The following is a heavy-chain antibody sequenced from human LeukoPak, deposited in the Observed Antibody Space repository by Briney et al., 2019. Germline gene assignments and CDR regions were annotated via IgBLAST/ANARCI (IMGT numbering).Heavy chain of an antibody. CDR3: ARDPPPNCGGDCLTVGY. D-gene: IGHD2-21*02. J-gene: IGHJ4*02. Sequence: PGGSLRLSCAASGFTFSSYEMNWVRQAPGKGLEWVSYISSSGSTIYYADSVKGRFTISRDNAKNSLYLQMNSLRAEDTAVYYCARDPPPNCGGDCLTVGYWGQGTLVTVSS. V-gene: IGHV3-48*03. CDR1: GFTFSSYE. CDR2: ISSSGSTI.